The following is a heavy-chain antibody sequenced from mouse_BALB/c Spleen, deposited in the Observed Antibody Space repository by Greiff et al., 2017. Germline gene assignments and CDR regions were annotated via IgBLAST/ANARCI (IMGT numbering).Heavy chain of an antibody. Sequence: DVQLQESGPGLVKPSQSLSLTCTVTGYSITSYYAWNWIRQFPGNKLEWMGYISYSGSTSYNPSLKSRISITRDTSKNQFFLQLNSVTTEDTATYYCARQLGLRGFAYWGQGTLVTVSA. D-gene: IGHD3-1*01. J-gene: IGHJ3*01. CDR3: ARQLGLRGFAY. CDR2: ISYSGST. CDR1: GYSITSYYA. V-gene: IGHV3-2*02.